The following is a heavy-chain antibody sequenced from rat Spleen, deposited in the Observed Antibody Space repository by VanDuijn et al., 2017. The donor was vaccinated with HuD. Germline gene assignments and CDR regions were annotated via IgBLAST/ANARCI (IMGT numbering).Heavy chain of an antibody. J-gene: IGHJ2*01. Sequence: EVQLVESGGGLVQPGRSLKLSCAASGFTFSDYNMAWVRQAPKKGLEWVATIIYDGSRTYYRDSVKGRFTISRDNAKSTLYLQMDSLRSADTATYYCATLNYGSYEDYFDYWGQGVMVTVSS. CDR2: IIYDGSRT. V-gene: IGHV5S10*01. D-gene: IGHD1-3*01. CDR3: ATLNYGSYEDYFDY. CDR1: GFTFSDYN.